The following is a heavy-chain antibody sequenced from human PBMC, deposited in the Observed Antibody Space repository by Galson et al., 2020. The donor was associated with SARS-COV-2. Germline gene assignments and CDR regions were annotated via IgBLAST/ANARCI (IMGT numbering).Heavy chain of an antibody. CDR2: IKSSGGDT. CDR3: VLLGTRFRGESHLDS. D-gene: IGHD3-9*01. J-gene: IGHJ4*02. CDR1: GFTFSNYA. V-gene: IGHV3-64D*06. Sequence: GESLKISCLASGFTFSNYAMFWVSQDPGKGLEYVSVIKSSGGDTYYAESVKGRFVISRDNSRDTLFLQMNALRSEDTSVYYCVLLGTRFRGESHLDSGGQGTRVTVSS.